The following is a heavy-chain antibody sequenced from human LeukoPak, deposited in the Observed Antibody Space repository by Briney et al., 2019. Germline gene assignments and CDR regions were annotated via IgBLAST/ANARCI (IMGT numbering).Heavy chain of an antibody. Sequence: GRSLRLSCAASGFTFSSYAMHWVRQAPGKGLEWVAVISYDGSNKYYADSVKRRFTISRDNSKNTLYLQMNSLRAEDTAVYYCARDALDVVTTTYYYYYYMDVWGKGTTVTVSS. V-gene: IGHV3-30*01. J-gene: IGHJ6*03. CDR3: ARDALDVVTTTYYYYYYMDV. D-gene: IGHD3-22*01. CDR2: ISYDGSNK. CDR1: GFTFSSYA.